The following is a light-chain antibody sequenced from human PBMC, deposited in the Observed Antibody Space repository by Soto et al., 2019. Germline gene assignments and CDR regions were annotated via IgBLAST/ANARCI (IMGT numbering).Light chain of an antibody. CDR2: DAS. CDR1: QSITGW. V-gene: IGKV1-5*01. J-gene: IGKJ2*01. CDR3: QQYNAYPAT. Sequence: DIQMTQSPSTLSASVGDRVTITCRASQSITGWLAWYQQKPGKAPKLLIYDASTLESGVPSRFSGIGSGTEFTLTISSLQPDDFATYYCQQYNAYPATFGQGTKLEIK.